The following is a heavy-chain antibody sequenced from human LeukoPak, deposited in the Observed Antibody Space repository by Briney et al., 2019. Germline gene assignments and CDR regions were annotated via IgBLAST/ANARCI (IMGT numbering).Heavy chain of an antibody. CDR2: IYHSGNT. J-gene: IGHJ4*02. Sequence: SETLSLTCAVSGGSISSSNWWSWVRQPPGKGLEWIGEIYHSGNTNYNPSLKSRVTILEDKSKNQFSLKLSSVTAADTAVYYCARLSLKVLEWSPTKGKETHYFDYWGQGTLVTVSS. CDR3: ARLSLKVLEWSPTKGKETHYFDY. CDR1: GGSISSSNW. D-gene: IGHD3-3*01. V-gene: IGHV4-4*02.